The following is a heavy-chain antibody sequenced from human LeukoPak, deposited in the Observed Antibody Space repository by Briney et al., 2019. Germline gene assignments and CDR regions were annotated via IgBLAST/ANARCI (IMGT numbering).Heavy chain of an antibody. V-gene: IGHV3-23*01. CDR3: AKDLIVVVDMDAFDI. CDR2: ISGSGGST. D-gene: IGHD3-22*01. Sequence: GGSLRLSCAASGFTFSSYAMSWVRQAPGKGLEWVSAISGSGGSTYYADSVKGRFTISRDNSKNTLYLQTNSLRAEDTAVYYCAKDLIVVVDMDAFDIWGQGTMVTVSS. J-gene: IGHJ3*02. CDR1: GFTFSSYA.